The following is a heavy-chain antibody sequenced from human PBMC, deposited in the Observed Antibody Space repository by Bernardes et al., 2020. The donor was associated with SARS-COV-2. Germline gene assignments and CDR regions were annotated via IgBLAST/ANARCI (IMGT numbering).Heavy chain of an antibody. CDR1: GGSISSYY. V-gene: IGHV4-59*08. CDR2: IYYSGST. D-gene: IGHD3-3*01. Sequence: SEPLSLTCIVSGGSISSYYWSWIRKPPGKGLEWIGYIYYSGSTNYNPSLKSRVTISVDTSKNQFSLKLSSVTATDTAVYYCARQRADYDFWSGYYRRGNWFDPWGQGTLVTVSS. CDR3: ARQRADYDFWSGYYRRGNWFDP. J-gene: IGHJ5*02.